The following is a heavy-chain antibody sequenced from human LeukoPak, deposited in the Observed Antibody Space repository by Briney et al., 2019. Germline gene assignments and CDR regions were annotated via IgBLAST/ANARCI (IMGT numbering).Heavy chain of an antibody. CDR2: INHSGST. J-gene: IGHJ6*02. CDR3: ARGRLERRFYYGMDV. CDR1: GGSFSGYY. Sequence: SETLSLTCAVYGGSFSGYYWSWTRQPPGKGLEWIGEINHSGSTNYNPSLKSRVTTSADTSKNQFSLKVSSVTAADTAVYYCARGRLERRFYYGMDVWGQGTTVTVSS. D-gene: IGHD1-1*01. V-gene: IGHV4-34*01.